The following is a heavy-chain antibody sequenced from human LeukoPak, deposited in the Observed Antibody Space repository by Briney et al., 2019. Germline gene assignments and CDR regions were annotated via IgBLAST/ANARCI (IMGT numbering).Heavy chain of an antibody. CDR3: ARGSILLWFGELLSDYFDY. CDR1: GFTFSSYA. D-gene: IGHD3-10*01. J-gene: IGHJ4*02. Sequence: GGSLRLSCAASGFTFSSYAMHWVRQAPGKGLEWVAVISYDGSNKYYADSVKGRFTIPRDNSKNTLYLQMNSLRAEDTAVYYCARGSILLWFGELLSDYFDYWGQGTLVTVSS. CDR2: ISYDGSNK. V-gene: IGHV3-30*04.